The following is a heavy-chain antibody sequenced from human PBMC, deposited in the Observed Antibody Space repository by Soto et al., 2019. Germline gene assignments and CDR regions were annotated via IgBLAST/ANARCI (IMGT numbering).Heavy chain of an antibody. CDR2: IYYSGST. CDR3: ATLSRGRRRDVGAFDI. Sequence: SETLSLTCTVSGGSISSSSYYWGWIRQPPGKGLEWIGSIYYSGSTYYNPSLKSRVTISVDTSKNQFSLKLSSVTAADTAVYYCATLSRGRRRDVGAFDIWGQGTMVTVSS. D-gene: IGHD1-26*01. V-gene: IGHV4-39*01. CDR1: GGSISSSSYY. J-gene: IGHJ3*02.